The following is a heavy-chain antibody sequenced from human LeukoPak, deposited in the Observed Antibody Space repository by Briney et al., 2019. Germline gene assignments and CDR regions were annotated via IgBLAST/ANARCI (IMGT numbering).Heavy chain of an antibody. CDR2: ISGYDGRT. CDR1: GFPFSSYA. D-gene: IGHD2-8*02. Sequence: GGSLRLSCAASGFPFSSYAMSWVRQAPGTGLERVSAISGYDGRTYYSDSVKGRFTISRDNSRNTLYLQMNSLRAEDTAVYYCARFASGPECTAGKCPFDLCGQGALVSVSS. J-gene: IGHJ4*02. V-gene: IGHV3-23*01. CDR3: ARFASGPECTAGKCPFDL.